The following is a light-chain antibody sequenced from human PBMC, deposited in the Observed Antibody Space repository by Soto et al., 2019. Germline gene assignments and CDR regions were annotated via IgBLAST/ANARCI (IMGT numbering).Light chain of an antibody. V-gene: IGKV1-5*01. CDR3: QQYNSYSPT. J-gene: IGKJ1*01. CDR1: QSVSW. Sequence: TQSPGTLSLSPGEGATLSCRASQSVSWLAWYQQKPGKAPKLMIYDASSLESGVPSRFSGSGSGTECTLTISSLQPDDVATYYCQQYNSYSPTLGQGTKVDIK. CDR2: DAS.